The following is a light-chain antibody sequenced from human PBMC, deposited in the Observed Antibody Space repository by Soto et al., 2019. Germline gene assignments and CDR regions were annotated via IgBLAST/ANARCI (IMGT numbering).Light chain of an antibody. Sequence: IVLTQSPATLSLSPGERATLSCRASQSVRSYLAWYQQKPGQAPRLLIYDASSRATGIPARFSGSGSGTDFTLTVSSLEPEDFAVYYCQQRSNWLFTFGPGTKVDIK. V-gene: IGKV3-11*01. CDR3: QQRSNWLFT. CDR2: DAS. CDR1: QSVRSY. J-gene: IGKJ3*01.